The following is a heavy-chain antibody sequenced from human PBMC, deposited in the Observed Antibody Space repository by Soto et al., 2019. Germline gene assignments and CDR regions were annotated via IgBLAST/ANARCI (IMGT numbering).Heavy chain of an antibody. CDR1: GFSFITYG. Sequence: QEEVVESGGGVVQTGRSLRLSCVASGFSFITYGMHWVRQAPGKGLEWVAVVSSDGTRKFYADSVNGRFSISRDNSMNTVYLELNSLRGEDTGFYFCVKDLRLKSLWGQGTLVTVSS. D-gene: IGHD3-16*01. CDR3: VKDLRLKSL. J-gene: IGHJ4*02. V-gene: IGHV3-30*18. CDR2: VSSDGTRK.